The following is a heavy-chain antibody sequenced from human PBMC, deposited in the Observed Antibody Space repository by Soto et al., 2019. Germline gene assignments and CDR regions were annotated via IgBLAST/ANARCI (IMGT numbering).Heavy chain of an antibody. J-gene: IGHJ6*02. Sequence: QVQLVESGGGVVQPGMSLRLSCAASGFSFSSHGMHWVRQAPGKGLEWVAVISYDGNRKYYADSVKGRFTISRDASKNTLYLQMNSLRAEDTGVFYCVKDRRTEAYGMEVWGQGTTVIVSS. CDR1: GFSFSSHG. V-gene: IGHV3-30*18. CDR2: ISYDGNRK. D-gene: IGHD2-2*01. CDR3: VKDRRTEAYGMEV.